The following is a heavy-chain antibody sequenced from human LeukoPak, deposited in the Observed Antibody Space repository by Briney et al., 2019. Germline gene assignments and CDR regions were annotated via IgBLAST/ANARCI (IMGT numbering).Heavy chain of an antibody. Sequence: ASVKVSCKASGYTFTSHYMHWVRQAPGQGLEWMGEIIPIFGTANYAQKFQGRVTITADESTSTAYMELSSLRSEDTAVYYCARENPYYDSSGFSEVGYYFDYWGQGTLVTVSS. V-gene: IGHV1-69*13. CDR3: ARENPYYDSSGFSEVGYYFDY. J-gene: IGHJ4*02. CDR1: GYTFTSHY. D-gene: IGHD3-22*01. CDR2: IIPIFGTA.